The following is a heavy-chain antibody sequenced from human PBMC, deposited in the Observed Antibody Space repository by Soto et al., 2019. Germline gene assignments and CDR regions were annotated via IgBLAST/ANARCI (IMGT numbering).Heavy chain of an antibody. CDR1: GFTFSSYW. V-gene: IGHV3-74*01. D-gene: IGHD2-15*01. CDR2: INSDGSST. CDR3: ARVVLYCSGGSCYANDY. J-gene: IGHJ4*02. Sequence: GGSLRLSCAASGFTFSSYWMHWVRQAPGKGLVWVSRINSDGSSTSYADSVKGRFTISRDNAKNTLYLQMNSLRAEDTAVYYCARVVLYCSGGSCYANDYWGQGTLVTVSS.